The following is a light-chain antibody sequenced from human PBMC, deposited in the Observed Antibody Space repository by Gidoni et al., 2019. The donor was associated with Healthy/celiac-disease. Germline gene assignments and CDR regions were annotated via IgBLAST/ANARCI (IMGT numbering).Light chain of an antibody. CDR2: KDS. J-gene: IGLJ2*01. Sequence: SYELTQPPSVSVSPGQTARITCPGDALPKQYAYWYRQKPGQAPVLVISKDSERPSGIPERFSGSSSGTTVTLTISGVQAEDEADYFCQSADSSGTYQVVFGGGTKLTVL. V-gene: IGLV3-25*03. CDR1: ALPKQY. CDR3: QSADSSGTYQVV.